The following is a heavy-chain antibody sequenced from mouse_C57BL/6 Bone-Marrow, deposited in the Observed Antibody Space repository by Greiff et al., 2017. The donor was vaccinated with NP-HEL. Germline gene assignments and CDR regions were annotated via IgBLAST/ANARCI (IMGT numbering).Heavy chain of an antibody. Sequence: VKLQESGPELVKPGASVKLSCKASGYTFTSYDINWVKQRPGKGLEWIGWINPRDGSTKYNEKFKGQATLTVDTSSGTAYMELHSLRSEDSAVYFCARYSNYMADYWGQGTSVTVSS. V-gene: IGHV1-85*01. CDR2: INPRDGST. CDR1: GYTFTSYD. CDR3: ARYSNYMADY. D-gene: IGHD2-5*01. J-gene: IGHJ4*01.